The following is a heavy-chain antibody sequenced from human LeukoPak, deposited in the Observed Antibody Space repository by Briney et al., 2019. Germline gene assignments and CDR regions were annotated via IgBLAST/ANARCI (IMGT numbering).Heavy chain of an antibody. Sequence: GGALKISCKGSGYSFTSYWIGWVRQMPGKGLEGMGIIYPGDSDTRYSPSFQGQVTISADKSISTAYLQWSSLKASDTAMYYCARGQSSSSWYSPSTTFDYWGQGTLVTVSS. CDR1: GYSFTSYW. CDR3: ARGQSSSSWYSPSTTFDY. CDR2: IYPGDSDT. V-gene: IGHV5-51*01. D-gene: IGHD6-13*01. J-gene: IGHJ4*02.